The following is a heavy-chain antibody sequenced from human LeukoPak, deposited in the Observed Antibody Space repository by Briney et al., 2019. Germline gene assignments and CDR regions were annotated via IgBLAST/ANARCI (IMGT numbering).Heavy chain of an antibody. CDR2: IYYSGST. D-gene: IGHD6-6*01. CDR3: ARVMAARREDLNWFDP. CDR1: GGSISSHY. V-gene: IGHV4-59*11. J-gene: IGHJ5*02. Sequence: SETLSLTCTVSGGSISSHYWSWIRQPPGKGLEWIGYIYYSGSTNYNPSLKSRVTISVDTSKNQFSLKLSSVTAADTAVYYCARVMAARREDLNWFDPWGQGTLVTVSS.